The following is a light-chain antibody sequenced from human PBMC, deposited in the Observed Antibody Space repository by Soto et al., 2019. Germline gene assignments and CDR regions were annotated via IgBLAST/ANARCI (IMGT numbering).Light chain of an antibody. CDR3: QQTYSTPPT. Sequence: DIQMTQSPSSLSASVGDRVTITCRASQNIINFLNWYQQRPGKAPKLLIYAASSLQSGVPSRFSGSGSGTDFTLTISSLQPEDFATYYCQQTYSTPPTFGQGTKVDIK. CDR1: QNIINF. CDR2: AAS. V-gene: IGKV1-39*01. J-gene: IGKJ1*01.